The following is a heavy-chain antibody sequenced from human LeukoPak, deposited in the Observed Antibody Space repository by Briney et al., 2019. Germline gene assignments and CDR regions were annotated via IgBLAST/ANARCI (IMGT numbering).Heavy chain of an antibody. CDR2: INHSGST. V-gene: IGHV4-34*01. D-gene: IGHD4-17*01. CDR3: ARGRRTTVTTTGIFDY. CDR1: GGSISSYY. J-gene: IGHJ4*02. Sequence: PSETLSLTCTVSGGSISSYYWSWIRQPPGKGLEWIGEINHSGSTNYNPSLKSRVTISVDTSKNQFSLKLSSVTAADTAVYYCARGRRTTVTTTGIFDYWGQGTLVTVSS.